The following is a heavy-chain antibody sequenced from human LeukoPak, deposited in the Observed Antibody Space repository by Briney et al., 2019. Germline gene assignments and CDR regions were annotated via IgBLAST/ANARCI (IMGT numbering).Heavy chain of an antibody. D-gene: IGHD3-10*01. CDR1: GYTLTELS. V-gene: IGHV1-24*01. CDR3: ATPLAYYYGSGGGLDY. J-gene: IGHJ4*02. CDR2: FDPEDGET. Sequence: GGSVKVSCKVSGYTLTELSMHWVRQAPGKGLEWMGGFDPEDGETIYAQTFQGRVTMTEDTSTDTAYMEMSSLRSEDTAVYYCATPLAYYYGSGGGLDYWGQGTLVTVSS.